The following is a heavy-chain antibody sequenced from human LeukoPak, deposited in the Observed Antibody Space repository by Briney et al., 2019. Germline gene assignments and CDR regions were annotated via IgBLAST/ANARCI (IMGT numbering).Heavy chain of an antibody. V-gene: IGHV3-23*01. CDR3: AKGNPYYYDSSGYYYFDY. CDR1: GFTFSSYA. D-gene: IGHD3-22*01. Sequence: PGGSLRLSCAASGFTFSSYAMSWFRQAPGKGLEWVSAISGSGGSTYYADSVKGWFTISRDNSKNTLYLQMNSLRAEDTAVYYCAKGNPYYYDSSGYYYFDYWGQGTLVTVSS. CDR2: ISGSGGST. J-gene: IGHJ4*02.